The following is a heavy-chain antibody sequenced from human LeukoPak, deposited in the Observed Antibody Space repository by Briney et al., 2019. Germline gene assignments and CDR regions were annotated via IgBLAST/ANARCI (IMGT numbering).Heavy chain of an antibody. Sequence: TSETLSLTCTVSGGSISSGDYYWSWIRQAPGKSLEWIGYIYYSGSTYYNPSLKSRVTISVDTSKNQFSLKLSSVTAADTAVYYCASSYYYDSSGTGNWFDPWGQGTLVTVSS. D-gene: IGHD3-22*01. CDR2: IYYSGST. V-gene: IGHV4-30-4*01. J-gene: IGHJ5*02. CDR1: GGSISSGDYY. CDR3: ASSYYYDSSGTGNWFDP.